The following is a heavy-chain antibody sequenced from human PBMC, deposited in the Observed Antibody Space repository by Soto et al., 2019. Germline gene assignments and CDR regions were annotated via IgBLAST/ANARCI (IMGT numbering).Heavy chain of an antibody. Sequence: QVQLVESGGGVVQPGRSLRLSCAASGFTFSSYGMHWVRQAPGKGLEWVAVIWYDGSNKYYADSVKGRFTISRDNSKNTLYLQMNSLRAEDTAVYYCAREGRGNYDILTGYYMHYYYGMDVWGQGTTVTVSS. J-gene: IGHJ6*02. CDR2: IWYDGSNK. CDR3: AREGRGNYDILTGYYMHYYYGMDV. D-gene: IGHD3-9*01. CDR1: GFTFSSYG. V-gene: IGHV3-33*01.